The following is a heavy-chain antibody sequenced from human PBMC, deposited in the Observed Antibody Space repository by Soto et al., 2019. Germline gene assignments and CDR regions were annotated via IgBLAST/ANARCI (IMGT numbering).Heavy chain of an antibody. V-gene: IGHV3-49*03. CDR2: IRSKAYGGTT. Sequence: GGSLRLSCTASGFTFGDYAMSWFRQAPGKGLEWVGFIRSKAYGGTTEYAASVKGRFTISRDDSKSIAYLQMNSLKTEDTAVYYCTRDIRAAGYYYYYYMDVWGKGTTVTVSS. CDR3: TRDIRAAGYYYYYYMDV. D-gene: IGHD6-13*01. J-gene: IGHJ6*03. CDR1: GFTFGDYA.